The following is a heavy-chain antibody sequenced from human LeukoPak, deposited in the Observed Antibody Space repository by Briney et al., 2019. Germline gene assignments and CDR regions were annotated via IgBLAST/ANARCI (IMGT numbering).Heavy chain of an antibody. V-gene: IGHV1-18*01. Sequence: ASVKVSCKASGYTFTSYGISWVRQAPGQGLEWMGWISAYNGSTNYAQKLQGRVTMTTDTSTSTACMELRSLRSDDTAVYYCARDRGYSSSWPYFDYWGQGTLVTVSS. J-gene: IGHJ4*02. CDR3: ARDRGYSSSWPYFDY. D-gene: IGHD6-13*01. CDR1: GYTFTSYG. CDR2: ISAYNGST.